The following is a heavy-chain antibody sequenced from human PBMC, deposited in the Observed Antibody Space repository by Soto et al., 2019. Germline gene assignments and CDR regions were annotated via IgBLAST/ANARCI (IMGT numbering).Heavy chain of an antibody. CDR1: GGSFSGYY. Sequence: SETLSLTCAVYGGSFSGYYWSWIRQPPGKGLEWIGEINHSGSTNYNPSLKSRVTISVDTSKNQFSLKLSSVTAADTAVYYCARERGYCSGGSCYPAPKYFQHWGQGTLVTVSS. V-gene: IGHV4-34*01. CDR2: INHSGST. J-gene: IGHJ1*01. CDR3: ARERGYCSGGSCYPAPKYFQH. D-gene: IGHD2-15*01.